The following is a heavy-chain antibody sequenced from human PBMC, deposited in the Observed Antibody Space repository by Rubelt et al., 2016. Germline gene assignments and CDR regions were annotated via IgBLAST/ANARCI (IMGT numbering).Heavy chain of an antibody. Sequence: QVQLVQSGAEVKKPGASVKVSCKASGYTFTSYGISWVRQAPGQGLEWMGWISAYNGNTNYAQKRQGRVTMTTGTSTSTAYMELRSLRSADTAVSYCARCYGSGSYGNWFDPWGQGTLVTVSS. V-gene: IGHV1-18*01. CDR2: ISAYNGNT. J-gene: IGHJ5*02. CDR1: GYTFTSYG. CDR3: ARCYGSGSYGNWFDP. D-gene: IGHD3-10*01.